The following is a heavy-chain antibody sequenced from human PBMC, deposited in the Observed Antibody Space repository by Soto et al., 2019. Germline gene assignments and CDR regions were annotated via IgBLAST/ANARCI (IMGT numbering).Heavy chain of an antibody. CDR1: GGSISSANW. Sequence: TSETLSLTCAVSGGSISSANWWTWVRQPPGKGLEWIGEIYHGGSTSYNPSLKSRVTLSLDKFKNHFSLNLTSVTAADTAVYYCARLSFSYGVDVWGQGTKVTVSS. V-gene: IGHV4-4*02. J-gene: IGHJ6*02. CDR3: ARLSFSYGVDV. CDR2: IYHGGST.